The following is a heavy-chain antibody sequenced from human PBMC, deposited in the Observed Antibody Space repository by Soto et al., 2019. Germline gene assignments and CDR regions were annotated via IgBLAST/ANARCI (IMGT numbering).Heavy chain of an antibody. J-gene: IGHJ4*02. Sequence: KAGGSLRLSCAASGFTFSDYYMSWIRQAPGKGLEWVSYISSSSSYTNYADSVKGRFTISRDNAKNSLYLQMNSLRAEDTAVYYCAGYGSGPLDCWGQGTLVTVSS. CDR3: AGYGSGPLDC. D-gene: IGHD3-10*01. CDR2: ISSSSSYT. V-gene: IGHV3-11*06. CDR1: GFTFSDYY.